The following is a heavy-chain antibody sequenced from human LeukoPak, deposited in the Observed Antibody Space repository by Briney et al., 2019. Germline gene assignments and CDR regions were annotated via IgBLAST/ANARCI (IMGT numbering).Heavy chain of an antibody. CDR2: IYYSGST. Sequence: PSETLSLTCTVSGGSMNTYYWSWIRQPPGKGLEWIGYIYYSGSTNYNPSLKSRVTISVDLSKNQFSLKLSSVTAADTAVYYCARTTEGGYTYDYFYYYYMDVWGKGTTVTISS. CDR1: GGSMNTYY. D-gene: IGHD5-18*01. V-gene: IGHV4-59*01. CDR3: ARTTEGGYTYDYFYYYYMDV. J-gene: IGHJ6*03.